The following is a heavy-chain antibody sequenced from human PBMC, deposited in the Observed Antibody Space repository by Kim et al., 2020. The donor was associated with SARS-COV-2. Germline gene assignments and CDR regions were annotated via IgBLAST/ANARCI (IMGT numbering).Heavy chain of an antibody. J-gene: IGHJ1*01. CDR1: GFTFSSYW. CDR3: ARGGAVAVLGAEYFQH. CDR2: INSDGSST. V-gene: IGHV3-74*01. D-gene: IGHD6-19*01. Sequence: GGSLRLSCAASGFTFSSYWMHWVRQAPGKGLVWVSRINSDGSSTSYADSVKGRFTISRDNAKNTLYLQMNSLRAEDTAVYYCARGGAVAVLGAEYFQHWGQGTLVTVSS.